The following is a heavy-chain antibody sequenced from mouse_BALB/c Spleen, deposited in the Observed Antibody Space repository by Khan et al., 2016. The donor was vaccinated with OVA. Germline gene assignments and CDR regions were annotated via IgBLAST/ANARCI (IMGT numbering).Heavy chain of an antibody. CDR2: ICRGGSSI. V-gene: IGHV5-9-3*01. D-gene: IGHD6-1*01. Sequence: EVELVESGRVLVKPGGSVKLSCTASGFTFSNYAMCWVQQTPEKGLEWVATICRGGSSIYYPEKFKGRATITADKSNNTPYLQLSSLRSEDTAVYFCTRSHDCSSSPGFAYWGQGTPVNVSA. J-gene: IGHJ3*01. CDR3: TRSHDCSSSPGFAY. CDR1: GFTFSNYA.